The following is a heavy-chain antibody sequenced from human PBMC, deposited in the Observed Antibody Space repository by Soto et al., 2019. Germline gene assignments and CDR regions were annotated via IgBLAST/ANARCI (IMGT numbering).Heavy chain of an antibody. Sequence: EVQLLESGGGLVQPGGSLRLSCAASGFTFSSYAMKWVRQAPGKGLEWVSLIGESGTPTYYADSVKGRFTISRDNSGNTLFMEMYSMRAEDTAVYYCARYIPGVRYYGMDVWGQDTTVTVSS. D-gene: IGHD2-2*01. CDR1: GFTFSSYA. J-gene: IGHJ6*02. CDR3: ARYIPGVRYYGMDV. V-gene: IGHV3-23*01. CDR2: IGESGTPT.